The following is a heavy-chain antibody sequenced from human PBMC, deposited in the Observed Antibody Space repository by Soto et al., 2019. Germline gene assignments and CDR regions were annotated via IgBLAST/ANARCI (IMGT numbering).Heavy chain of an antibody. CDR1: GFTVSGMF. D-gene: IGHD1-26*01. Sequence: GGSLRLSCAASGFTVSGMFMNWVRQAPGKGLEWVSVIYPAGPTYYADSVKGRFTISRDNAKNTLYLQMNSLRAEDTAVYYCEISYWPVGNYWGQGIPVTVSS. V-gene: IGHV3-53*01. CDR2: IYPAGPT. J-gene: IGHJ4*02. CDR3: EISYWPVGNY.